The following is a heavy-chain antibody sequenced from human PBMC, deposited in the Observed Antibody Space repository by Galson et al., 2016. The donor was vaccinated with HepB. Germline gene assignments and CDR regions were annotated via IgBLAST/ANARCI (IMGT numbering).Heavy chain of an antibody. CDR2: IQVSSSTS. Sequence: SLRLSCAASGFTFSIYSMTWVRQAPGKWLEWVSTIQVSSSTSYYADSLKGRFTISRDDAKNSLYLQMNSLRPEDTAVYYCAKDIWQGPVAAADNWGQGTRVTVSS. CDR3: AKDIWQGPVAAADN. D-gene: IGHD6-19*01. CDR1: GFTFSIYS. V-gene: IGHV3-21*01. J-gene: IGHJ4*02.